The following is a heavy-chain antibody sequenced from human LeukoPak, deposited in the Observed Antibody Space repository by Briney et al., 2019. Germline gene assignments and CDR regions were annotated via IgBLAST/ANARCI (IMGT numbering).Heavy chain of an antibody. Sequence: SETLSLTCTVSGGSISSYYWSWIRRPPGKSLEWIGYVYYNGSTNYNPSLKSRVTISVDTSKNQFSLRLSSVTAADSAVYYCARERRDGYKVYFDYWGQGTLVTVSS. CDR3: ARERRDGYKVYFDY. J-gene: IGHJ4*02. V-gene: IGHV4-59*01. D-gene: IGHD5-24*01. CDR2: VYYNGST. CDR1: GGSISSYY.